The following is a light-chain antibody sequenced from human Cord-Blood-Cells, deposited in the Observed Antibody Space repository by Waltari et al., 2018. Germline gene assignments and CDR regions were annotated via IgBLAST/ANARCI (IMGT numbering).Light chain of an antibody. J-gene: IGKJ2*01. CDR1: QSVLYSSNNKNY. Sequence: DIVMTQSPVSLAVSLGERATINCTSSQSVLYSSNNKNYLAWSQQKPGQPPKLLIYWAATRESGVPDRFSGSGSGTDFTLTISSLQAEDVAVYYCQQYYSTPLYTFGQGTKLEIK. CDR2: WAA. CDR3: QQYYSTPLYT. V-gene: IGKV4-1*01.